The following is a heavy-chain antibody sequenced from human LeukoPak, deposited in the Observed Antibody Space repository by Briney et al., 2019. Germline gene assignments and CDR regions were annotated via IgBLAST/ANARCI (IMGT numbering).Heavy chain of an antibody. Sequence: GGSLRLSCAASGFSFSGHSMNWVRQAPGEGLEWVSIITSSSTYIDYADSVRGRFTISRDDAKNSLFLQMNSLRAEDTALYYCARGSGSSAWLIDYWGQGALVTVSS. CDR1: GFSFSGHS. V-gene: IGHV3-21*01. CDR3: ARGSGSSAWLIDY. CDR2: ITSSSTYI. J-gene: IGHJ4*02. D-gene: IGHD1-26*01.